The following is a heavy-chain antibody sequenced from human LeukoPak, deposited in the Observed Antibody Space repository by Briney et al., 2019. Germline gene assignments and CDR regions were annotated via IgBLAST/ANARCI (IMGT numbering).Heavy chain of an antibody. J-gene: IGHJ5*02. Sequence: SETLSLTCAVYGGSFSGYYWSWIRQPPGKGLEWIGEINHSGSTNHNPSLKSRVTISVDTSKNQFSLKLSSVTAADTAVYYCARGGIAARPGWFDPWGQGTLVTVSS. V-gene: IGHV4-34*01. CDR1: GGSFSGYY. CDR3: ARGGIAARPGWFDP. D-gene: IGHD6-6*01. CDR2: INHSGST.